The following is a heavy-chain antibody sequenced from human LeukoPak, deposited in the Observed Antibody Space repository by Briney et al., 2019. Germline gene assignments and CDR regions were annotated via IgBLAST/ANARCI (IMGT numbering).Heavy chain of an antibody. CDR3: AKDRRIAPNYFDY. Sequence: GGSLRLSCAASGFTFNSYAISWVRQAPGKGLEWVSAISGSGGNTYYADSVKGRFTISRDNSKNTLYLQMNSPRAEDTAVYYCAKDRRIAPNYFDYWGQGTLVTVSS. CDR1: GFTFNSYA. V-gene: IGHV3-23*01. J-gene: IGHJ4*02. CDR2: ISGSGGNT. D-gene: IGHD6-6*01.